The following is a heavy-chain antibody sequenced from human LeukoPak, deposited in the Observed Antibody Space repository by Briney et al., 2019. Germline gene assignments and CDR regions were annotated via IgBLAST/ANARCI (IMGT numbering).Heavy chain of an antibody. D-gene: IGHD3-22*01. CDR3: ARAQYYDSTTAGGMDV. Sequence: GGSLRLSCAASGFTFSSYWMHWVRQAPGKGLVWVSRINSDGSSTKNADSVKGRFTTSRDNAKNSLYLQMNSLRAEDTAVYCCARAQYYDSTTAGGMDVWGQGTTVTVSS. CDR1: GFTFSSYW. CDR2: INSDGSST. J-gene: IGHJ6*02. V-gene: IGHV3-74*01.